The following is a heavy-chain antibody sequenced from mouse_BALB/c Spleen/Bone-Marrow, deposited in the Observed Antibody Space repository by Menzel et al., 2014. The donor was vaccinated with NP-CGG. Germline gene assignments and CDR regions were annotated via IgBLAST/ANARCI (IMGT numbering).Heavy chain of an antibody. CDR3: ARRGISWFAY. Sequence: VQLQQSGAELMKPGASVKISCKATGYTFSSYWIEWVKQRPGHGLEWIGEILPGSGSTNYNEKFKGKATFTADTSSNTAYMQISSLTSEDSAVYYCARRGISWFAYWGQGTLVTVSA. V-gene: IGHV1-9*01. J-gene: IGHJ3*01. CDR2: ILPGSGST. CDR1: GYTFSSYW.